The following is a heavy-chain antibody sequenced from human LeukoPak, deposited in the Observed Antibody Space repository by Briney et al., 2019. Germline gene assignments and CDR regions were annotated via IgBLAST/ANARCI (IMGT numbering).Heavy chain of an antibody. Sequence: GGSLRLSCAASGFTVSSNYMSWVRQAPGKGLEWVSVIYSGGSTYYADSVKGRFTISRDNSKNTLYLQMNSLRAEDTAVYYCAKTAAGGIGDRIDYWGQGTLVTVSS. CDR3: AKTAAGGIGDRIDY. V-gene: IGHV3-53*01. D-gene: IGHD3-16*01. CDR1: GFTVSSNY. J-gene: IGHJ4*02. CDR2: IYSGGST.